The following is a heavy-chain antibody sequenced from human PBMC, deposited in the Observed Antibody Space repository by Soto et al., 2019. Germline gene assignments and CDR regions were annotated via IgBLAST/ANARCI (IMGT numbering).Heavy chain of an antibody. Sequence: SETLSLTCTVSGYSISSGYYWGWIRQPPGKGLEWIGSIYHSGSTYYNPSLKSRVTISVDTSKNQFSLKLSSVTAADAAVYYCARDQVIGDVWGSYRYGGSDYWGQGTLVTVSS. D-gene: IGHD3-16*02. CDR1: GYSISSGYY. V-gene: IGHV4-38-2*02. CDR3: ARDQVIGDVWGSYRYGGSDY. CDR2: IYHSGST. J-gene: IGHJ4*02.